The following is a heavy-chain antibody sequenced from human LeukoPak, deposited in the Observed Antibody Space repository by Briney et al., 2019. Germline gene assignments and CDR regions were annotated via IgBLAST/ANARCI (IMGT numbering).Heavy chain of an antibody. V-gene: IGHV4-59*01. CDR2: IYYSGRA. Sequence: NPSEALSLTCTVSGGSTSSYYWSWIRQTPGKGLEWIGYIYYSGRANYNPSLKSRVTISVDTFKNQFSLQLSSGTAADAAVYYCARVLVQGMDVWGQGTTVTVS. CDR3: ARVLVQGMDV. D-gene: IGHD1-26*01. CDR1: GGSTSSYY. J-gene: IGHJ6*02.